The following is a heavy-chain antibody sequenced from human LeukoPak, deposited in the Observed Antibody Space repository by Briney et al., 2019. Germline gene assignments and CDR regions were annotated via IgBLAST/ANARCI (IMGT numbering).Heavy chain of an antibody. V-gene: IGHV3-9*01. J-gene: IGHJ6*03. CDR2: ISWHSGRI. CDR1: GFSFDDYA. Sequence: GGSLRLSCAVSGFSFDDYAMHWVRQAPGKGPEWVSGISWHSGRIAYADSVRGRFTISRDNAKNSLSLQMNSLRDDDTAVYYCAKDAYGGATFFYYMDVWGKGTTVIVSS. D-gene: IGHD2/OR15-2a*01. CDR3: AKDAYGGATFFYYMDV.